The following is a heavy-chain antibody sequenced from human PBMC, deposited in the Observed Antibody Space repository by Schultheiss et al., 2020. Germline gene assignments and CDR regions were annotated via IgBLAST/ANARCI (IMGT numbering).Heavy chain of an antibody. D-gene: IGHD5-18*01. J-gene: IGHJ4*02. V-gene: IGHV4-31*03. CDR3: ARGERSTWVQIDY. CDR1: GGSISSGGYY. CDR2: IYYSGST. Sequence: SETLSLTCTVSGGSISSGGYYWSWIRQHPGKGLEWIGYIYYSGSTYYNPSLKSRVTISVDTSKNQFSLKLSSVTAADTAVYYCARGERSTWVQIDYWGQGTLVTVSS.